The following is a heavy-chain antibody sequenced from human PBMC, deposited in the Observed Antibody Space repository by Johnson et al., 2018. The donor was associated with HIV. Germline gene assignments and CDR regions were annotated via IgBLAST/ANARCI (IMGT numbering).Heavy chain of an antibody. CDR3: AREMGIAAAGTLDAFDI. CDR2: IKQDGSEK. Sequence: QAPGKGLEWVANIKQDGSEKYYVDSVKGRFTISRDNAKNSLYLQMNSLRAEDTALYYCAREMGIAAAGTLDAFDIWGQGTMVTVSS. V-gene: IGHV3-7*03. J-gene: IGHJ3*02. D-gene: IGHD6-13*01.